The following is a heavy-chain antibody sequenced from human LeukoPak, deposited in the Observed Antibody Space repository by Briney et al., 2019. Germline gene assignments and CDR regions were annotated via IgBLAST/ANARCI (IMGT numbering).Heavy chain of an antibody. V-gene: IGHV3-11*01. Sequence: GGSLRLSCAASGFIFSDYYMSWIRQAPGKGLEWVSFISDGGRPLHYADSVKGRFTISRDNAKNSLYLQTNSLRDEDTAVYFCARRYCTPSSCYSDYWGQGALVTVSS. CDR2: ISDGGRPL. D-gene: IGHD2-8*01. CDR1: GFIFSDYY. J-gene: IGHJ4*02. CDR3: ARRYCTPSSCYSDY.